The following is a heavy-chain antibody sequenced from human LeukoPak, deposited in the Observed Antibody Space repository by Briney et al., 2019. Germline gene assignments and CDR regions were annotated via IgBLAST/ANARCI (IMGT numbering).Heavy chain of an antibody. CDR3: ATGFLGT. D-gene: IGHD3-10*01. J-gene: IGHJ5*02. CDR1: GFTFRNAW. Sequence: PGGSLRLSCAASGFTFRNAWMSWVRQAPGEGLEWVRLIKSNDGGTTDYAAPVKGRFTISRDDSKNTLYLQMNSLKTEDTAVYYCATGFLGTWGQGTLVTVSS. CDR2: IKSNDGGTT. V-gene: IGHV3-15*01.